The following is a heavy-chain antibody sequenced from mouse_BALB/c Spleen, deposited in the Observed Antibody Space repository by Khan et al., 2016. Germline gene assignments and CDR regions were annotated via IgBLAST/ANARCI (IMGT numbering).Heavy chain of an antibody. V-gene: IGHV4-1*02. Sequence: EVKLLESGGGLVQPGGSLKLSCAASGFDFRRYWMSWVRQAPGKGLEWIGEINPDSRTINYTPSLKDKFTISRDNAKNTLYLQMSKVRSEDTALCYCARAGYYGYRAYWGQGTLVSVSA. J-gene: IGHJ3*01. CDR3: ARAGYYGYRAY. CDR2: INPDSRTI. CDR1: GFDFRRYW. D-gene: IGHD1-1*01.